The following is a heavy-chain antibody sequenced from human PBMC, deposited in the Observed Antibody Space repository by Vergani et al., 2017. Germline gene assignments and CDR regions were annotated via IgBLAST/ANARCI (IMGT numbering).Heavy chain of an antibody. Sequence: QVQLQESGPGLVEPSETLSLTCAVSGYSIRNGYYWGWIRQPPGKELEWIGSIYHSGSTHYNPSLKSLVTISVDTSMNDFSLKVTSVTAAATAVYYCTRQPQEGASVPPSVPTWGQGISVIVSS. CDR2: IYHSGST. CDR3: TRQPQEGASVPPSVPT. CDR1: GYSIRNGYY. J-gene: IGHJ4*02. V-gene: IGHV4-38-2*01. D-gene: IGHD5/OR15-5a*01.